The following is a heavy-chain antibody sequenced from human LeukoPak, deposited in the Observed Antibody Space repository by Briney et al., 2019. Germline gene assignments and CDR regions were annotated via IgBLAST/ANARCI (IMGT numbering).Heavy chain of an antibody. CDR2: ISISSSVI. J-gene: IGHJ4*02. D-gene: IGHD3-16*01. CDR1: GFTFSSYS. Sequence: GGSLRLSCVASGFTFSSYSMNWVRQAPGRGLEWLASISISSSVIYYADSVKGRFTISRDNAKNTLFLQMDSLRVEDTGHYYCARDLGARGHWGQGTLVIVSS. CDR3: ARDLGARGH. V-gene: IGHV3-21*01.